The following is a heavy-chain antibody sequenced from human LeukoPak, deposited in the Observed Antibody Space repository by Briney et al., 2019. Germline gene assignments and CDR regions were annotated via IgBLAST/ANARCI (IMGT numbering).Heavy chain of an antibody. J-gene: IGHJ4*02. CDR2: ISGGYDNT. V-gene: IGHV3-23*01. Sequence: PGGSLRLSCAASGFTFNSYAKSWVRQAPGKGLEWVSAISGGYDNTHYADSVKGRFTISRDNSKNTLYLQMDSLRAEDTAVYYCARDRAWNYFDYWGQGTLVTVSS. CDR3: ARDRAWNYFDY. CDR1: GFTFNSYA. D-gene: IGHD3-3*01.